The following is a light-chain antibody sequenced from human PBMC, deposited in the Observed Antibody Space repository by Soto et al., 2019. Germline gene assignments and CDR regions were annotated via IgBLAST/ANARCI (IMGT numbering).Light chain of an antibody. V-gene: IGKV3D-15*01. J-gene: IGKJ5*01. CDR1: QSVSIL. CDR2: GAS. CDR3: QQRHNWPIT. Sequence: EIVMTQSPATLSVSPGERATLSCRASQSVSILLAWYQQKPGQAPRLLIYGASSRATGIPARFSGSGSGTDFTLTISGLEPADLGVYYCQQRHNWPITFGQGTRLEIK.